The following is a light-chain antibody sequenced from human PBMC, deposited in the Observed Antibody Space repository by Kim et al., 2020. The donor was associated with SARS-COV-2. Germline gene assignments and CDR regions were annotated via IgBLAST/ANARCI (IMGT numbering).Light chain of an antibody. CDR1: SSDVGSYNR. V-gene: IGLV2-18*02. J-gene: IGLJ1*01. CDR2: EVT. Sequence: QSVTLSCSGTSSDVGSYNRVSWYQQPPGTAPKVIIYEVTNRPSGVPDRFSGSKSGSTASLTISGLQAEDEADYYCSSYTSSSTLYVFGTGTKVTVL. CDR3: SSYTSSSTLYV.